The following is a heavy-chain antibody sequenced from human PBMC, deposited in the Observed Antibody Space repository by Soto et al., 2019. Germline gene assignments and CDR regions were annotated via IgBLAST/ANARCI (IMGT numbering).Heavy chain of an antibody. CDR1: GASISNTNW. V-gene: IGHV4-4*02. CDR2: IYHSGTT. Sequence: LTCAVSGASISNTNWWSWVRQPPGKGLEWIGEIYHSGTTNCDPSLKSRVTISVDKSKNQFSLKLSSVTAADTAVYYCAIPGAGDFDYWGQGTLVTVSS. J-gene: IGHJ4*02. CDR3: AIPGAGDFDY. D-gene: IGHD6-13*01.